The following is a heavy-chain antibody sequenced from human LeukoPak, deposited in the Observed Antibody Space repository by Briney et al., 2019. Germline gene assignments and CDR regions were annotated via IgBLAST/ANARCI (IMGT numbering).Heavy chain of an antibody. CDR2: ISYDGSNK. V-gene: IGHV3-30*03. Sequence: GGSLRLSCAASGFTFSSYGMHWVRQAPGKGLEWVAVISYDGSNKYYADSVKGRFTISRDNSKNTLNLQMNNLRAEDTAIYYCAPDPNKWLRNYWGQGTLVTVSS. J-gene: IGHJ4*02. CDR3: APDPNKWLRNY. CDR1: GFTFSSYG. D-gene: IGHD5-12*01.